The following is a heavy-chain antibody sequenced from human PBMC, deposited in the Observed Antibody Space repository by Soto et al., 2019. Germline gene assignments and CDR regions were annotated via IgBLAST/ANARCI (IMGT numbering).Heavy chain of an antibody. D-gene: IGHD3-22*01. CDR2: IYYSGST. Sequence: PSETLSLTCTVSGGSISSGGYYWSWIRQHPGKGLEWIGYIYYSGSTYYNPSLKSRVTISVDTSKNQFSMELSSVTAADTAVYYCAREVHYYDSSGYYPLDAFDIWGHGTMVPV. J-gene: IGHJ3*02. V-gene: IGHV4-31*03. CDR3: AREVHYYDSSGYYPLDAFDI. CDR1: GGSISSGGYY.